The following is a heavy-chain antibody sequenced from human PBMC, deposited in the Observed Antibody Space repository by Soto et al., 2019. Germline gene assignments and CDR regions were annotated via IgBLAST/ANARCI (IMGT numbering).Heavy chain of an antibody. CDR2: ITVDGGDT. Sequence: PGGSLRLSCAASGFTLSDYWMHWVRQVPGKGLLWVSRITVDGGDTTYADSVKGRFTISRDNAKNTLYLQMDTLRAEDTAVYYCTTEPLYYLPTGGFDIWGQGTMVTVSS. J-gene: IGHJ3*02. D-gene: IGHD3-10*01. CDR3: TTEPLYYLPTGGFDI. CDR1: GFTLSDYW. V-gene: IGHV3-74*01.